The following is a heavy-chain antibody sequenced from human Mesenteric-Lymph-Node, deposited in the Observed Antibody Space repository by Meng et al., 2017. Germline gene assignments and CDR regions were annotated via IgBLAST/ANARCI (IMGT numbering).Heavy chain of an antibody. V-gene: IGHV3-23*01. CDR3: IKADDFWSGGFDY. J-gene: IGHJ4*02. D-gene: IGHD3-3*01. CDR2: ISGSASET. CDR1: GFTFSSFA. Sequence: GESLKISCAASGFTFSSFAMHWVRQSPGKGLEWVSTISGSASETHYADSVQGRFSVSRDNSENTVYLQVNSLRVEDTAVYYCIKADDFWSGGFDYWGRGTLVTVSS.